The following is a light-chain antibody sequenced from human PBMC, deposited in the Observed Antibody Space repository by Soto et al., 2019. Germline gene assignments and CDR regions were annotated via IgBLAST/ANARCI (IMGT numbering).Light chain of an antibody. Sequence: DIQMTQSPSTLSASVGDRVTITCRAGQNINTWLAWFQQKPGQAPKLLIYKASTLESGVPSRFSGSGSGTEFTLTINNLQPGDFATYYCQQYKTYWTFGQGTKVEI. J-gene: IGKJ1*01. V-gene: IGKV1-5*03. CDR3: QQYKTYWT. CDR1: QNINTW. CDR2: KAS.